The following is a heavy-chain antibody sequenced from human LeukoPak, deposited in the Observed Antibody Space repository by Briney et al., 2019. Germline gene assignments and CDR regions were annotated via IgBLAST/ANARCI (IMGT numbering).Heavy chain of an antibody. D-gene: IGHD2-2*01. Sequence: ASVTVSCKASGGTFSSYAISWVRQAPGQGLEWMGGIIPIFGTANYAQKFQGRVTITTDESTSTAYMELSSLRSEDTAVYYCARDASVSVVVPAAPDAFDIWGQGTMVTVSS. CDR3: ARDASVSVVVPAAPDAFDI. J-gene: IGHJ3*02. CDR2: IIPIFGTA. V-gene: IGHV1-69*05. CDR1: GGTFSSYA.